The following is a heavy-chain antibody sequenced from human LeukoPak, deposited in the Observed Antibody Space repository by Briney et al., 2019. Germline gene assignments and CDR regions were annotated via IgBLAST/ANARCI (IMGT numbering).Heavy chain of an antibody. J-gene: IGHJ3*02. CDR3: ARGYYGSGSYNAFDI. V-gene: IGHV1-2*02. CDR2: INPNSGGT. Sequence: ASVKVSCKASGYTFTGYYMHWVRQAPGQGLEWMGWINPNSGGTNYAQKFQGRVTMTRDTPISTAYMELSRLRSDDTAVYYCARGYYGSGSYNAFDIWGQGTMVTVSS. D-gene: IGHD3-10*01. CDR1: GYTFTGYY.